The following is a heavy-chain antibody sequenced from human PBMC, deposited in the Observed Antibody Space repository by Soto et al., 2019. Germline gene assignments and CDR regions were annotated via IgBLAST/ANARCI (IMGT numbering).Heavy chain of an antibody. CDR2: INHSGST. CDR3: ARRGDYYDSSGDANDV. CDR1: VGSFSGYY. V-gene: IGHV4-34*01. Sequence: XETLSLTCAFYVGSFSGYYWSCIRQPPGKWLEWIGEINHSGSTNYNPSLKSRVTISVDTSKNQFSLKLTSVTAADTAVYYCARRGDYYDSSGDANDVLGQGTMFSVSS. D-gene: IGHD3-22*01. J-gene: IGHJ3*01.